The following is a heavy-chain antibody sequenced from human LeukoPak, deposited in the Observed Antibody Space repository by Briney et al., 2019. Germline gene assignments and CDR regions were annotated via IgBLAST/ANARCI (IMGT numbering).Heavy chain of an antibody. D-gene: IGHD6-13*01. V-gene: IGHV3-11*04. CDR2: ISSSGSTI. CDR3: AKAGCSSSWCLDY. CDR1: GFTFSDYY. Sequence: PGGSLRLSCAASGFTFSDYYMTWIRQAPGKGLEWVSYISSSGSTIYYADSVKGRFTNSRDNSKNTLYLQMNSLRAEDTAVYYCAKAGCSSSWCLDYWGQGTLVTVSS. J-gene: IGHJ4*02.